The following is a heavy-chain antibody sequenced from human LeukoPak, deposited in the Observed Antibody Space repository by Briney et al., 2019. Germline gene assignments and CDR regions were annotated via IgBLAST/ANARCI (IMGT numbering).Heavy chain of an antibody. CDR1: GFSFSSYG. V-gene: IGHV3-30*02. D-gene: IGHD3-3*01. CDR3: AKVLPIYFSPSSWFDP. CDR2: IRSDGSNK. Sequence: GGSLRLSCAGSGFSFSSYGMHWVRQAPGKGLEWMAFIRSDGSNKYYADSVKGRFTISRDNSNNTLYLQMNSLRAEDTAVYYCAKVLPIYFSPSSWFDPWGQGTLVTVSS. J-gene: IGHJ5*02.